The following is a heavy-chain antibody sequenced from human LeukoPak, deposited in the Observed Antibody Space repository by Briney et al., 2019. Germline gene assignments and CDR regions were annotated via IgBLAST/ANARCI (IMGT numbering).Heavy chain of an antibody. CDR2: INSDGSST. Sequence: PGGSLRLSCAASGFTFSSYWMHWVRQAPGKGLVWVSRINSDGSSTSYADSVKGRFTISRDNAKNTLYLQMTSLRAEDTAVYCCAREASSGWYPYFDHWGQGTLVTVYS. J-gene: IGHJ4*02. CDR1: GFTFSSYW. CDR3: AREASSGWYPYFDH. V-gene: IGHV3-74*01. D-gene: IGHD6-19*01.